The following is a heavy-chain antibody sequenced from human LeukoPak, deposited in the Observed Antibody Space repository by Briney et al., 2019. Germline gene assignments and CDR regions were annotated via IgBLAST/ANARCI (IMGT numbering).Heavy chain of an antibody. V-gene: IGHV3-23*01. D-gene: IGHD5-12*01. Sequence: GALRLSCAASGFTFTTNAMSWVRQAPGKGLEWVSAISGRTGATYYADSEKGRFTVSRDNSKSTLYLQMDSLRAEDTAVYYCAKCGNSGCHLIDYWGQGTLVTVSS. CDR3: AKCGNSGCHLIDY. J-gene: IGHJ4*02. CDR2: ISGRTGAT. CDR1: GFTFTTNA.